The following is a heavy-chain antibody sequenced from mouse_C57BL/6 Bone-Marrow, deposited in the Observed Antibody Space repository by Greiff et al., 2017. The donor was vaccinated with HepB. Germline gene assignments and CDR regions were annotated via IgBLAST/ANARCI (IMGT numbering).Heavy chain of an antibody. CDR2: TFYSGIT. Sequence: DVMLVESGPSLVRPSQTLSLTCTVTGFSINSDCYWIWIRQFPGNKLEYIGYTFYSGITYYNPSLESRTYITRDTSKNQFSLKLSSVTTEDTATYYCARDQGYYGSLYAMDYWGQGTSVTVSS. V-gene: IGHV3-3*01. CDR1: GFSINSDCY. J-gene: IGHJ4*01. D-gene: IGHD1-1*01. CDR3: ARDQGYYGSLYAMDY.